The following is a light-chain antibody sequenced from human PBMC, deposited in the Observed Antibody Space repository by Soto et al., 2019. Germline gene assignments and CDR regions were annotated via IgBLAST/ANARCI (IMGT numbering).Light chain of an antibody. J-gene: IGLJ3*02. Sequence: SYELTQPPSVSVAPGQTASIPCGGDNIGSHSVHWYQQRPGQAPVLVANEDNVRPSEIPERVSGSNSGTTATLTISWVEAGDEADYYCQVWDGSSDHWVFGGGTKLTVL. CDR2: EDN. CDR3: QVWDGSSDHWV. CDR1: NIGSHS. V-gene: IGLV3-21*02.